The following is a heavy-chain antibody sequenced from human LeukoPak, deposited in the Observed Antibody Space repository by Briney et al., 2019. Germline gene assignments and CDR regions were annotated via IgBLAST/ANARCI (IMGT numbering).Heavy chain of an antibody. V-gene: IGHV6-1*01. CDR2: TYYRSKWST. Sequence: SQTLSLTCAISGDSVSSNSAAWNWIRQSPSRGLEWLGRTYYRSKWSTNYAVSVKIRITINPDTSKNQFSLHLNSVSPEDTAVYYCASQGSYTSSSIVDSWGQGTLVTVSS. CDR3: ASQGSYTSSSIVDS. CDR1: GDSVSSNSAA. D-gene: IGHD6-6*01. J-gene: IGHJ4*02.